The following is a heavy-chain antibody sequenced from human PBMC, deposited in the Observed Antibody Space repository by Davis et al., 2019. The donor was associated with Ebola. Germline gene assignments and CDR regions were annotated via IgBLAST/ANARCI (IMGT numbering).Heavy chain of an antibody. CDR1: GFTFSSYA. CDR2: ISGSGGST. V-gene: IGHV3-23*01. CDR3: AAIVGQQYYYFYALDV. J-gene: IGHJ6*02. D-gene: IGHD3-22*01. Sequence: GESLKISCAASGFTFSSYAMSWVRQAPGKGLEWVSAISGSGGSTYYADSVKGRFTISGDNSKNTLHLQMNSLRAEDTAVYYCAAIVGQQYYYFYALDVWGQGTTVIVSS.